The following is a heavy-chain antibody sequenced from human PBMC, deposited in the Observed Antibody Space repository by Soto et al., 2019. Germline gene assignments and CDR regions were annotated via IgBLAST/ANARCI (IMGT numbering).Heavy chain of an antibody. CDR1: GGSFSGYY. CDR2: INHSGST. CDR3: ARTQGWVSFLGDYFDV. V-gene: IGHV4-34*01. Sequence: SETLSLTCAVYGGSFSGYYWSWIRQPPGKGLEWIGEINHSGSTNYNPSLKSRVTITVDTSKKQFSLKRSSVTAADTAVYYCARTQGWVSFLGDYFDVWGQGTLVTVSS. J-gene: IGHJ4*02. D-gene: IGHD3-16*01.